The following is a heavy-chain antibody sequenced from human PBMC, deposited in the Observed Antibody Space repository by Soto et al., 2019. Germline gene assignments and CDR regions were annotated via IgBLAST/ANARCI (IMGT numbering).Heavy chain of an antibody. V-gene: IGHV4-39*01. CDR3: ARLGYSGYPRKVRDMDV. J-gene: IGHJ6*03. CDR2: IYYSGST. D-gene: IGHD5-12*01. Sequence: SETLSLTCTVSGGSISSSSYYWGWIRQPPGKGLEWIGSIYYSGSTYYNPSLKSRVTISVDTSKNQFSLKLSSVTAADTAVYYCARLGYSGYPRKVRDMDVWGKGTTVTVSS. CDR1: GGSISSSSYY.